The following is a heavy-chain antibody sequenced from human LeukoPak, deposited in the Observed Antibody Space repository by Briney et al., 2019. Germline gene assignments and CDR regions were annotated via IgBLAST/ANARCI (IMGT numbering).Heavy chain of an antibody. V-gene: IGHV3-53*01. J-gene: IGHJ4*02. CDR2: IYSGGRT. D-gene: IGHD1-26*01. CDR1: GFTVSSNY. CDR3: ARDLYGMGYFDC. Sequence: GGSLRLSCAASGFTVSSNYMNWVRQAPGEGLEWVSAIYSGGRTYYADSVKGRFTISRDNSKNTLYLQMNSLRVEDTAVYYCARDLYGMGYFDCWGQGSLVTVSS.